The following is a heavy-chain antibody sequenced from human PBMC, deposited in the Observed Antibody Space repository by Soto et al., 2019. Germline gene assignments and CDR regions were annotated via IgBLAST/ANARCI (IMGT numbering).Heavy chain of an antibody. CDR2: IWYDGSNK. J-gene: IGHJ5*02. CDR1: GFTFSSYG. Sequence: GGSLRLSCAASGFTFSSYGMHWVRQAPGKGLEWVAVIWYDGSNKYYADSVKGRFTISRDNSKNTLYLQMNSLRAEDTAVYYCARCSIVVPTRGWFDPWGQGTLVTVSS. CDR3: ARCSIVVPTRGWFDP. D-gene: IGHD2-2*01. V-gene: IGHV3-33*01.